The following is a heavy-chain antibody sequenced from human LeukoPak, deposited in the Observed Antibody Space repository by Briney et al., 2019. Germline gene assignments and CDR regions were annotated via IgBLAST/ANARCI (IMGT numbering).Heavy chain of an antibody. CDR1: GGSISSYY. CDR2: IYTSGST. V-gene: IGHV4-4*07. J-gene: IGHJ4*02. Sequence: SETLSLTCTVSGGSISSYYWSWIRQPAGKGLEWIGRIYTSGSTNYNPSLKSRVTMSVDTSKNQFSLKLSSVTAADTAVYYCARDNPVLVILTGYGFDYWGQGTLVTVSS. D-gene: IGHD3-9*01. CDR3: ARDNPVLVILTGYGFDY.